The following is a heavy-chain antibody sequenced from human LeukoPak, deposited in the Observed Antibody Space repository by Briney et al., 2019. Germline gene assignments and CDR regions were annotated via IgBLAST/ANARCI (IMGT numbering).Heavy chain of an antibody. D-gene: IGHD5-24*01. CDR3: TQFNY. J-gene: IGHJ4*02. CDR1: GFTFSGSP. CDR2: IRSKADNYAT. V-gene: IGHV3-73*01. Sequence: SGVSLRLSCAASGFTFSGSPILWVRQASGKGLEWVGRIRSKADNYATAYAASVQGRCTISRDDSKNTAYLQLNSLKIEDTAVYYCTQFNYWGQGALVTVSS.